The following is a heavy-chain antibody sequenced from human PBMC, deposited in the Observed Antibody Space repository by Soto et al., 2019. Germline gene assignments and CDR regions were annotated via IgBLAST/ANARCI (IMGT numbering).Heavy chain of an antibody. D-gene: IGHD1-26*01. V-gene: IGHV4-59*08. J-gene: IGHJ4*02. CDR3: ASRYGSAIDY. CDR1: GGTISSWY. CDR2: IYYSGST. Sequence: QVQLQESGPGLVKPSETLSLTCTVSGGTISSWYWSWIRQPPGKGLEWIGYIYYSGSTNCNPSLTNLATISVDTSKNQFSLNLRSVTAADTAVYYCASRYGSAIDYWGQGTLVTVSS.